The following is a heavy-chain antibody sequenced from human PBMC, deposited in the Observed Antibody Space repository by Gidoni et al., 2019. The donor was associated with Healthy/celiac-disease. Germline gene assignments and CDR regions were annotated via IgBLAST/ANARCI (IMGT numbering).Heavy chain of an antibody. CDR3: ARRGSWYDYYYGMDV. J-gene: IGHJ6*02. CDR2: INPNSGGT. Sequence: QVQLVQSGAEVKKPGASVKVSCKASGYTFTGYYMHWVRQAPGQGLEWMGWINPNSGGTNYAQKFQGRVTMTRDTSISTAYMELSRLRSDDTAVYYCARRGSWYDYYYGMDVWGQGTTVTVSS. V-gene: IGHV1-2*02. D-gene: IGHD1-26*01. CDR1: GYTFTGYY.